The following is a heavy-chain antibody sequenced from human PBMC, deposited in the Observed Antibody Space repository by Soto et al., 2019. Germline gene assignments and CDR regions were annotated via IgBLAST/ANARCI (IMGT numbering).Heavy chain of an antibody. V-gene: IGHV5-51*01. CDR1: GYSFTSYW. CDR3: ARQGRTGSNWIDP. Sequence: EVQLVQSGAEVKKPGESLKISCKGSGYSFTSYWIGWVRQMPGKGLEWMGIIYPGNSETAYSPSFQGQVTIPADTSNCTTYLQWSSLTASDTAIYYCARQGRTGSNWIDPWGQGTLVTVSS. CDR2: IYPGNSET. D-gene: IGHD3-9*01. J-gene: IGHJ5*02.